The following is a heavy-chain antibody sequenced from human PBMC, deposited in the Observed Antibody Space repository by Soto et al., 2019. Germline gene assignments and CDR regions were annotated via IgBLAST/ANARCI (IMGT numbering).Heavy chain of an antibody. CDR1: GGSISTSNW. D-gene: IGHD1-1*01. V-gene: IGHV4-4*02. J-gene: IGHJ4*02. CDR2: VYHSGST. Sequence: PSETLSLTCAVSGGSISTSNWWSWVRQPPGKGLEWIGEVYHSGSTNYNPSFKSRVAMSVDKSKNQFSLKLNSVTAADTALYYCARTSTSRTRFDDWGQGSLVTVSS. CDR3: ARTSTSRTRFDD.